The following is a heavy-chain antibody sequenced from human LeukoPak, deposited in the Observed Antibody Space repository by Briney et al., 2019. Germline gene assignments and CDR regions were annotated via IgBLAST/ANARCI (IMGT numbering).Heavy chain of an antibody. CDR3: SRSRSWWGYFDC. CDR2: ISYDGSNK. D-gene: IGHD6-13*01. CDR1: GFTFSSYA. Sequence: GRSLRLSCAASGFTFSSYAMHWVRQAPGKGLEWVAVISYDGSNKYYADSVKGRFTISRDNSKNTLYLQMDSLRAEDTAVYYCSRSRSWWGYFDCWGLGTLVTVSS. V-gene: IGHV3-30*03. J-gene: IGHJ4*02.